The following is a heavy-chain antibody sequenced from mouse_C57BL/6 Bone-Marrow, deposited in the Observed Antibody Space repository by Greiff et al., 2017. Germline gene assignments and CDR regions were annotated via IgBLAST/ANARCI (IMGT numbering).Heavy chain of an antibody. J-gene: IGHJ1*03. CDR3: ARSGGSSYWYFDV. V-gene: IGHV1-82*01. D-gene: IGHD1-1*01. CDR1: GYAFSSSW. CDR2: IYPGDGDT. Sequence: VHLVESGPELVKPGASVKISCKASGYAFSSSWMNWVKQRPGKGLEWIGRIYPGDGDTNYNGKFKGKATLTADKSSSTAYMQLSSLTSEDSAVYFCARSGGSSYWYFDVWGTGTTVTVSS.